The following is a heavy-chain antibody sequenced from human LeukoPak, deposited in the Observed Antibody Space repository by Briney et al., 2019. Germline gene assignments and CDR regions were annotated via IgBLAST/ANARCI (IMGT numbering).Heavy chain of an antibody. CDR2: FIPIFGTT. J-gene: IGHJ4*02. Sequence: SVKVSCKASGGTFSRYAISWVRQATGQGLEWMGGFIPIFGTTNYAQKFQGRVTITADESTSTVYMEMSSLTSEDTAVYYCVRAGGVCGDDCYWPFKYWGQGTLVTVSS. V-gene: IGHV1-69*13. CDR1: GGTFSRYA. D-gene: IGHD2-21*02. CDR3: VRAGGVCGDDCYWPFKY.